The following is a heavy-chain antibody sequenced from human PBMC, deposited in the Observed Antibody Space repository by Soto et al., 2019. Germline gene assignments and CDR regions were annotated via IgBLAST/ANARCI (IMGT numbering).Heavy chain of an antibody. J-gene: IGHJ4*02. Sequence: QVQLVESGGGLVKPGGSLRLSCAASGFTFSDYYMSWIRQAPGKGPECISYISSSGTSIYYADSVRGRFTISRDNAENSLYLQMNSLRDEDTAVYYCGRVTVTIDYWGQGILVTVSS. CDR3: GRVTVTIDY. CDR2: ISSSGTSI. CDR1: GFTFSDYY. V-gene: IGHV3-11*01. D-gene: IGHD4-4*01.